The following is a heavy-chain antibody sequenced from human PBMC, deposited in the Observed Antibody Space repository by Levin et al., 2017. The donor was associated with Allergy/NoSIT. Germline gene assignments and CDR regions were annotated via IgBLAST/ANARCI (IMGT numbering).Heavy chain of an antibody. CDR1: GGSISSSSYY. CDR3: ARRDRRYCSGGSCYYYYMDV. Sequence: GSLRLSCTVSGGSISSSSYYWGWIRQPPGKGLEWIGSIYYSGSTYYNPSLKSRVTISVDTSKNQFSLKLSSVTAADTAVYYCARRDRRYCSGGSCYYYYMDVWGKGTTVTVSS. V-gene: IGHV4-39*01. J-gene: IGHJ6*03. D-gene: IGHD2-15*01. CDR2: IYYSGST.